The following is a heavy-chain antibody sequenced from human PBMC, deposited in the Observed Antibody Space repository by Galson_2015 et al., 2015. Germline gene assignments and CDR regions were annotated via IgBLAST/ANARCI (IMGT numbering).Heavy chain of an antibody. CDR2: IKYDGSQT. D-gene: IGHD1-14*01. J-gene: IGHJ4*02. CDR1: GFTFRNYW. Sequence: SLRLSCAASGFTFRNYWMVWVRQTPEKGLQWVAKIKYDGSQTFYVDSVKGRFTISRDNAENSLDLQMNSLRADDTAVYYCVKSGGSGFKTQEPFDYWGQGTLVTVSS. V-gene: IGHV3-7*03. CDR3: VKSGGSGFKTQEPFDY.